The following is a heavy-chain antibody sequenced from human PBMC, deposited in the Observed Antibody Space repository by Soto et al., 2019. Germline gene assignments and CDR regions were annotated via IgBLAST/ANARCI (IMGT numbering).Heavy chain of an antibody. V-gene: IGHV3-30*18. D-gene: IGHD1-26*01. Sequence: QVQLVESGGGVVQPGRSLRLSCAASGFTFSSYGMHWVRQAPGKGLEWVAVISYDGSNKYYADSVKGRFTISGDYSKNTLYLQMNSLRAEYTAVYYCAKDLFRRSGSSPDYWGQGTLVTVSS. CDR3: AKDLFRRSGSSPDY. J-gene: IGHJ4*02. CDR1: GFTFSSYG. CDR2: ISYDGSNK.